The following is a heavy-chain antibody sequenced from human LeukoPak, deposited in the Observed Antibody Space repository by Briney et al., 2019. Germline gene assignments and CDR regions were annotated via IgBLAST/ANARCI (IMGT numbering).Heavy chain of an antibody. D-gene: IGHD2/OR15-2a*01. J-gene: IGHJ4*02. CDR3: VKDLRSDFMGVLSRYLSY. CDR1: GFTFSSFA. CDR2: ISRNGGST. Sequence: GGSLRHSCSASGFTFSSFAMHWVRQAPGKGLEYVAAISRNGGSTYYADSVKGRFTISRDNSKNTLYLQMSSLRAEDTAVYLCVKDLRSDFMGVLSRYLSYWGQGNRVTVSS. V-gene: IGHV3-64D*09.